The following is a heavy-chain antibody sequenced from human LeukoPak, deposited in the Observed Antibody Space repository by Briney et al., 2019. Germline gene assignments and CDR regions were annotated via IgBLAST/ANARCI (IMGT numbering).Heavy chain of an antibody. V-gene: IGHV4-59*01. D-gene: IGHD3-3*01. Sequence: SETLSLTCTVSSGSISSAYWSWIRQPPGKGLEWIGYIYYNGSTNYNPSLKSRVTISVDTSKHQFSLKLSSVTAADTAVYYCAKSEADGYYYFDYWGQGTLVTVSS. CDR3: AKSEADGYYYFDY. CDR1: SGSISSAY. CDR2: IYYNGST. J-gene: IGHJ4*02.